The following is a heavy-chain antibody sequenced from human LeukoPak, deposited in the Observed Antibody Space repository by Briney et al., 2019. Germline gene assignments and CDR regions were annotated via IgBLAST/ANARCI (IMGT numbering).Heavy chain of an antibody. Sequence: GGSLRLSCAASGFTFSNAWMSWVRQAPGKGLEWVGRIKSKTDGGTTDYAAPVKGRFTISRDDSKNTLYLQMNSLKTGDTAVYYCTTVKSMVRGVFDYWGQGTLVTVSS. V-gene: IGHV3-15*01. D-gene: IGHD3-10*01. J-gene: IGHJ4*02. CDR3: TTVKSMVRGVFDY. CDR2: IKSKTDGGTT. CDR1: GFTFSNAW.